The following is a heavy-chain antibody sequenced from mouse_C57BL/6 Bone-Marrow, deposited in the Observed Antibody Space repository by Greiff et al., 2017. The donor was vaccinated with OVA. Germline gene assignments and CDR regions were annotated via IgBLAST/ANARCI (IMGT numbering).Heavy chain of an antibody. CDR3: ATLGRGYFDV. CDR1: GFNIKDDY. CDR2: IDPENGDT. J-gene: IGHJ1*03. D-gene: IGHD4-1*01. Sequence: EVKLQQSGAELVRPGASVKLSCTASGFNIKDDYMHWVKQRPEQGLEWIGWIDPENGDTEYASKFQGKATITADTSSNTAYLQLSSLTSEDTAVYYCATLGRGYFDVWGTGTTVTVSS. V-gene: IGHV14-4*01.